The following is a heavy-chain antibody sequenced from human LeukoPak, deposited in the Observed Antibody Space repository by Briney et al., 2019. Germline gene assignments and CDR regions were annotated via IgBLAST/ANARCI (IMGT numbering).Heavy chain of an antibody. CDR3: AREYRSGTQYRNFDY. CDR1: GFTFSSYW. CDR2: IKQDGSEK. V-gene: IGHV3-7*01. D-gene: IGHD3-10*01. J-gene: IGHJ4*02. Sequence: GGSLRLSCAASGFTFSSYWMSWVRQAPGKGLEWVANIKQDGSEKYYVDSVKGRFTISRDNAKNSLYLQMNSLRAEDTAVYYCAREYRSGTQYRNFDYWGQGTLVTVSS.